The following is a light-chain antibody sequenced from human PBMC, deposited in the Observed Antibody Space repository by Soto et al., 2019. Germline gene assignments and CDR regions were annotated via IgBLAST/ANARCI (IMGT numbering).Light chain of an antibody. CDR3: QQSYSSYTWT. Sequence: LPMTQSPSSLSAAVGDRVTISCRASQSSSTYLNWYQQKPGTAPRRLIYRASSVKSGVPPRFSSFGSGRDFTLTISRLRHEDIATYFCQQSYSSYTWTFGQGTNVEVK. CDR1: QSSSTY. CDR2: RAS. J-gene: IGKJ1*01. V-gene: IGKV1-39*01.